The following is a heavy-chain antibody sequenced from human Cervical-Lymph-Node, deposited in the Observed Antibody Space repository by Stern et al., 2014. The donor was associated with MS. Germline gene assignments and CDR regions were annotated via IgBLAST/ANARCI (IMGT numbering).Heavy chain of an antibody. V-gene: IGHV3-30-3*02. D-gene: IGHD6-19*01. CDR3: AKPAVARYFDY. J-gene: IGHJ4*02. Sequence: QVQLVESGGGVVQPGRSLRLSCAASGFTFGSHTMHWVRQAPGKGLDWVAVISDDGSNQHYADSVKGRFTISRDNSNNTLYLQMNSLRAEDTAVYYCAKPAVARYFDYWGQGTQVTVSS. CDR1: GFTFGSHT. CDR2: ISDDGSNQ.